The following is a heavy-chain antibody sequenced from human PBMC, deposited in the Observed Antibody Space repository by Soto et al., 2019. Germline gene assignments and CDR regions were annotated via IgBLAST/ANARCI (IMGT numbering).Heavy chain of an antibody. CDR2: IFYSGST. D-gene: IGHD2-21*01. Sequence: SETLSLTCNVSGGCISTSLSYWAWIRQPPGKGLEWLANIFYSGSTYYNPSLASRVTVSVDTSKNEFSLKLRSVTAADTAVYYCARQPTTGDTDLWFDPWGQGTLVTVSS. CDR3: ARQPTTGDTDLWFDP. V-gene: IGHV4-39*01. J-gene: IGHJ5*02. CDR1: GGCISTSLSY.